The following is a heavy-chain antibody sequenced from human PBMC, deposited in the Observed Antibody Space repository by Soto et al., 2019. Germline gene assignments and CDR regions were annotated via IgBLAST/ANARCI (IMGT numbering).Heavy chain of an antibody. CDR2: INSDGSST. CDR1: GFTFSSYW. J-gene: IGHJ3*02. CDR3: ARDYCSSTSCYLVHDAFDI. D-gene: IGHD2-2*01. V-gene: IGHV3-74*01. Sequence: GGSLRLSCAASGFTFSSYWMHWVRQAPGKGLVWVSRINSDGSSTSYADSVKGRFTISRDNAKNRLYLQMNSLRAEDTAVYYCARDYCSSTSCYLVHDAFDIWGQGTMVTVSS.